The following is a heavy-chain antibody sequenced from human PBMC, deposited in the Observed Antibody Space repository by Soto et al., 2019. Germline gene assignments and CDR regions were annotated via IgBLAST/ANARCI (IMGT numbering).Heavy chain of an antibody. CDR1: GYTFTDYY. V-gene: IGHV1-2*02. D-gene: IGHD4-17*01. J-gene: IGHJ4*02. CDR2: INPNSGGT. Sequence: ASVKVSCKASGYTFTDYYIHWVRQAPGQGLQWMGWINPNSGGTNYAQTFQGRVSMTRDTSISTAYIHLSNLSSDDTAVYYCATTTVHFAPPAYLDSWGQGTLVTVSS. CDR3: ATTTVHFAPPAYLDS.